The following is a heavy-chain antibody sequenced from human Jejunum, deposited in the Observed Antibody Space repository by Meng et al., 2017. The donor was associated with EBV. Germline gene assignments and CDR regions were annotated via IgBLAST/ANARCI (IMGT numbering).Heavy chain of an antibody. V-gene: IGHV4-4*02. CDR3: VRGGDYCLVY. CDR1: GDSIDSRNW. D-gene: IGHD2-21*02. CDR2: IYYSGST. J-gene: IGHJ4*02. Sequence: RVAGPWLVKPWGTLSLTCVVSGDSIDSRNWWSWVRQSPERGLEWIGEIYYSGSTNYNPSLKSRVTILVDRSENHFSLHLSSVTAADTAVYYCVRGGDYCLVYWGEGTLVTVSS.